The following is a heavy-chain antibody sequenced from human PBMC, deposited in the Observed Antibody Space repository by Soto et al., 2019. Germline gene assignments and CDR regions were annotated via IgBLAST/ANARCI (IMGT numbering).Heavy chain of an antibody. CDR1: VYSFTSYW. CDR2: IDPSDSYT. D-gene: IGHD2-2*01. V-gene: IGHV5-10-1*01. J-gene: IGHJ6*02. Sequence: GESLKISCKGSVYSFTSYWISWVRQMPGKGLEWMGRIDPSDSYTNYSPSFQGHVTISADKSISTAYLKWSSLKASDTAMYYCARRYCRSTSCPRNYYGMDVWGQGTTVTVSS. CDR3: ARRYCRSTSCPRNYYGMDV.